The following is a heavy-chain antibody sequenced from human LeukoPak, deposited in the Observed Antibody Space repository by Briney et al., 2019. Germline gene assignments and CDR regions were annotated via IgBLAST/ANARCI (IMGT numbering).Heavy chain of an antibody. Sequence: SETLSLTCTVSGGSISSYYWNWIRQPPGKGLEWIGSIYYSGSTNNTPSLKSRVTVSVDTSKNQFSLKLSSVTAADTAVYYCARLTSSSSGSSFDYWGQGTLVTVSS. CDR1: GGSISSYY. CDR2: IYYSGST. V-gene: IGHV4-59*08. J-gene: IGHJ4*02. D-gene: IGHD6-13*01. CDR3: ARLTSSSSGSSFDY.